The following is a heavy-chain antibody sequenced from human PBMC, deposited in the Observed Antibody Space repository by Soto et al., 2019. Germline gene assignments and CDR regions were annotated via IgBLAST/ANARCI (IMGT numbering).Heavy chain of an antibody. D-gene: IGHD5-12*01. J-gene: IGHJ5*02. CDR3: VRLVSDIVGPLLWFDA. CDR1: GGSISNYY. Sequence: SETLSLTCIVSGGSISNYYWSWIRQPPGKGLEWIGYIYYSGTTKYNPSLRSRVTISVDTSKHESSLKLSSVTAADTAVYYCVRLVSDIVGPLLWFDAWGPGILVTVFS. V-gene: IGHV4-59*08. CDR2: IYYSGTT.